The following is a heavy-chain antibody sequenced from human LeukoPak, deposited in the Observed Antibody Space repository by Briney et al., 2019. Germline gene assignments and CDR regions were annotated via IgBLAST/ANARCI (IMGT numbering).Heavy chain of an antibody. V-gene: IGHV3-7*01. CDR2: IKQDGSEK. CDR1: GFTFSSYW. Sequence: PGGSLRLSCAASGFTFSSYWMSWVRQAPGKGLEWVANIKQDGSEKYYVDSVKGRFTISRDNAKNSLYLQMNSLRAEDTAVYYWERDHGFEEWLVGPYWGQGTLVTVSS. D-gene: IGHD6-19*01. J-gene: IGHJ4*02. CDR3: ERDHGFEEWLVGPY.